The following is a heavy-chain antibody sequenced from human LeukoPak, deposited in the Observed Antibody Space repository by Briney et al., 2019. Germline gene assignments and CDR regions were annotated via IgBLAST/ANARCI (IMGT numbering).Heavy chain of an antibody. D-gene: IGHD4-17*01. J-gene: IGHJ5*02. CDR1: GFTFSSYE. CDR3: ARDYGSWFDP. V-gene: IGHV3-48*03. Sequence: PGGSLRLSCAASGFTFSSYEMNWVRQAPGKGLEWVSYISSSGSTIYYADSVKGRFTISRDSAKNSLYLQMNSLRAEDTAVYYCARDYGSWFDPWGQGTLVTVSS. CDR2: ISSSGSTI.